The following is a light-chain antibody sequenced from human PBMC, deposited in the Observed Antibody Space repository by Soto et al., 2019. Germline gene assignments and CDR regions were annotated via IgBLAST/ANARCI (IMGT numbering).Light chain of an antibody. Sequence: AIQLTQSPSSLSASVGDRVTITCRASQGISSALAWFQQKPGKAPKLLIYSASSLESVVPSRFSGSGSGTEFSLTISSLQPEDFATYFCQQFNSYPHTFGQGTRLEIK. J-gene: IGKJ5*01. CDR2: SAS. CDR1: QGISSA. CDR3: QQFNSYPHT. V-gene: IGKV1-13*02.